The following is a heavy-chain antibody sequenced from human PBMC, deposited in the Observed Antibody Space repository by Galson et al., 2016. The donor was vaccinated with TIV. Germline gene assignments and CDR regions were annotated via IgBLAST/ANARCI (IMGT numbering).Heavy chain of an antibody. J-gene: IGHJ6*02. CDR3: ARDRGSMTMILVVNYYYGMNV. V-gene: IGHV1-18*04. CDR2: ISGYDGNT. Sequence: SVKVSCKASGYTFANYGFSWVRQAPGQGLEWMGWISGYDGNTNYAQKFQGRVTMTTDTSTSTAYMELRSLRSDDTAVYYCARDRGSMTMILVVNYYYGMNVWGQGTAVTVSS. CDR1: GYTFANYG. D-gene: IGHD3-22*01.